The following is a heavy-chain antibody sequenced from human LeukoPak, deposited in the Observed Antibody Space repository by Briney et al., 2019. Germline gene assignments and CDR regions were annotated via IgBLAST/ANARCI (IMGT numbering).Heavy chain of an antibody. CDR2: ISSGGSAI. J-gene: IGHJ4*02. CDR1: GFTFSSYE. Sequence: PSGGSLRLSCGASGFTFSSYEMNWVRQAPGKGLEWVSYISSGGSAIYYADSVKGRFTISRDNAKNSLYLQMNSLRAEDTAVYYCARNDYSSSSYFYWGQGTVVTVSS. D-gene: IGHD6-6*01. V-gene: IGHV3-48*03. CDR3: ARNDYSSSSYFY.